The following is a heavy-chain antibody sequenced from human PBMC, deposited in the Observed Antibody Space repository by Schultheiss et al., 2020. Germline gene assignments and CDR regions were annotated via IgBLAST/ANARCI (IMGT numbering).Heavy chain of an antibody. CDR1: GGSFSGYY. Sequence: SQTLSLTCAVYGGSFSGYYWSWIRQPPGKGLEWIGEINHSGSTNYNPSLKSRVTISVDTSKNQFSLKLSSVTAADTAVYYCARVAGNWNDKGRAFDIWGQGKMVTVSS. J-gene: IGHJ3*02. CDR2: INHSGST. D-gene: IGHD1-1*01. V-gene: IGHV4-34*01. CDR3: ARVAGNWNDKGRAFDI.